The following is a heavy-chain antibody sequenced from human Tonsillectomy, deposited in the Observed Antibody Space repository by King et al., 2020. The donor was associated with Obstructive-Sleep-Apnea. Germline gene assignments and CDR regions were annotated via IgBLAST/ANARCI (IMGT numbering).Heavy chain of an antibody. J-gene: IGHJ4*02. CDR2: ISYSGST. CDR3: ARLPPPQYYFDY. V-gene: IGHV4-59*08. CDR1: GDSISSYY. Sequence: QVQLQESGPGLVKPSETLSLTCTVSGDSISSYYWSWIRQPPGKGLEWIGFISYSGSTNYNPSLKSRVTMSVDTSKNQFSLKLSSVTAADTAVYYCARLPPPQYYFDYWGQGTLVTVSS.